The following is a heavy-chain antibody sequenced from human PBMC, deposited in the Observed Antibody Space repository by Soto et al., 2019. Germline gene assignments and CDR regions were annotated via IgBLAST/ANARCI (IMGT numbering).Heavy chain of an antibody. CDR3: SRDRLDVVVPAAILAY. V-gene: IGHV3-30-3*01. D-gene: IGHD2-2*02. CDR2: ISYDGSNK. Sequence: GGSLRLSCAASGFTFSSYAMHWVRQAPGKGLEWVAVISYDGSNKYYADSVKGRFTISRDNSKNTLYLQMNSLRAEDTAVFYCSRDRLDVVVPAAILAYWGQGTLVTVSS. CDR1: GFTFSSYA. J-gene: IGHJ4*02.